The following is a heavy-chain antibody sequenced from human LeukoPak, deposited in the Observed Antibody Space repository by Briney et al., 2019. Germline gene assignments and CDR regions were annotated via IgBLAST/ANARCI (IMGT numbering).Heavy chain of an antibody. Sequence: GGSLRLSCAASGFIFNDYWMHWVRQVPGRGLLWVARLNTDGSSTDYADSVKGRFTISRDNARSTLYLQMDSLRADDTAIYYCARRTVTGTYDFWGQGTLVTAS. D-gene: IGHD1-1*01. V-gene: IGHV3-74*01. CDR3: ARRTVTGTYDF. CDR2: LNTDGSST. J-gene: IGHJ4*02. CDR1: GFIFNDYW.